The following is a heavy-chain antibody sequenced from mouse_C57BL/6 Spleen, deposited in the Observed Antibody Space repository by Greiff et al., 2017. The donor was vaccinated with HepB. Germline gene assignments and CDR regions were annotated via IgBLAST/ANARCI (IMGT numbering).Heavy chain of an antibody. CDR3: ARELLITTVVARYYAMDY. CDR2: IHPNSGST. D-gene: IGHD1-1*01. J-gene: IGHJ4*01. CDR1: GYTFTSYW. Sequence: VQLQQPGAELVKPGASVKLSCKASGYTFTSYWMHWVKQRPGQGLEWIGMIHPNSGSTNYNEKFKSKATLTVDKSSSTAYMQLSSLTSEDSAVYYCARELLITTVVARYYAMDYWGQGTSVTVSS. V-gene: IGHV1-64*01.